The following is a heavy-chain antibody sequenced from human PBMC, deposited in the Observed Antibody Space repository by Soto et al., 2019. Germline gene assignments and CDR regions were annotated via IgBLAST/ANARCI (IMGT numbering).Heavy chain of an antibody. Sequence: PGGSLRLSCAASGFTFSSYWMSWVRQAPGKGLEWVANIKQDGSEKYYVDSVKGRFTISRDNAKNSLYLQMNSLRAEDTAVYYCAKDRADYGGNSIFDYWGQGTLVTVSS. V-gene: IGHV3-7*01. CDR2: IKQDGSEK. D-gene: IGHD4-17*01. CDR3: AKDRADYGGNSIFDY. J-gene: IGHJ4*02. CDR1: GFTFSSYW.